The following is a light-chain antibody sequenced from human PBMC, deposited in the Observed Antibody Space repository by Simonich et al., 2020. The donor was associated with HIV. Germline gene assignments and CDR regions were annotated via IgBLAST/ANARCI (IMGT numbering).Light chain of an antibody. V-gene: IGKV3-11*01. Sequence: EIVLTQSPAILSLSPGERATLSCRASQSVSSYLAWYQQKPGQAPRLLIYDASNRATGVPARFSGSGSGTDFPLTITSLESEDFAVYYCQQRSNWITFGQGTRLEIK. CDR3: QQRSNWIT. J-gene: IGKJ5*01. CDR2: DAS. CDR1: QSVSSY.